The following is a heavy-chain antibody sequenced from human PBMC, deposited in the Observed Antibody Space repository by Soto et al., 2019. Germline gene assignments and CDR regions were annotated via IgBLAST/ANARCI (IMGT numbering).Heavy chain of an antibody. V-gene: IGHV3-23*01. CDR1: GFTFSSYA. Sequence: PGGSLRLSCAASGFTFSSYAMSWVRQAPGKGLEWVSAISGSGGSTYYADSVKGRFTISRDNSKNTLYLQMNSLRAEDTAVYYCARATTPDNGDKRIYYFDYWGQGTLVTVSS. CDR3: ARATTPDNGDKRIYYFDY. D-gene: IGHD4-17*01. CDR2: ISGSGGST. J-gene: IGHJ4*02.